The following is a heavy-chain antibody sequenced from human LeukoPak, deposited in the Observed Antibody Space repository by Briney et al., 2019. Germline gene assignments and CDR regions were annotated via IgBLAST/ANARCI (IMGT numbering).Heavy chain of an antibody. J-gene: IGHJ6*04. V-gene: IGHV4-59*01. CDR1: GGSISSYY. CDR2: IYYSGST. Sequence: AETLSLTCTVSGGSISSYYWSWIRQPPGKGLEWIGYIYYSGSTNYNPSLKSRVTISVDTSKNQFSLKLRSVTAADTAVYYCARDSCSSTSCPVSYYGMDVWGKGTTVTVSS. D-gene: IGHD2-2*01. CDR3: ARDSCSSTSCPVSYYGMDV.